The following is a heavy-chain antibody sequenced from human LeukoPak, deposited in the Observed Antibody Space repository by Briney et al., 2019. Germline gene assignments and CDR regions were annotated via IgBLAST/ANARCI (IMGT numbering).Heavy chain of an antibody. CDR2: ISNNGGYT. CDR3: ARDVIGALGY. J-gene: IGHJ4*02. Sequence: GGSLRLSCAASGFTFSSSAMSWVRQAPGKGLEWVSAISNNGGYTYYADSVQGRFTISRDNSKSTLCLQMNSLRAEDTAVYYCARDVIGALGYWGQGTLVTVSS. V-gene: IGHV3-23*01. D-gene: IGHD3-10*01. CDR1: GFTFSSSA.